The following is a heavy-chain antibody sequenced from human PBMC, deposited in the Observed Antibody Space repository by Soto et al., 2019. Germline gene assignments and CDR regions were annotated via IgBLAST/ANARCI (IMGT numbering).Heavy chain of an antibody. CDR2: INHSGST. J-gene: IGHJ4*02. V-gene: IGHV4-34*01. Sequence: SETLSLTCAVYGGSFSGYYWSWIRQPPGKGLEWIGEINHSGSTNYNPSLKSRVTISVDTSKNQFSLKLSSVTAADTAVYYCARTYSSSWSPFDYWGQGTPVTVSS. CDR1: GGSFSGYY. CDR3: ARTYSSSWSPFDY. D-gene: IGHD6-13*01.